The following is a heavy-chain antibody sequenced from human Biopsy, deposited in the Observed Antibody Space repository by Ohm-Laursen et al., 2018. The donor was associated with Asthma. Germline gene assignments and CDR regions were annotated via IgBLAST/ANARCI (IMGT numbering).Heavy chain of an antibody. Sequence: PGTLSLTCDVPGGSISVSNWWSWVRQPPGRGLEWIGQIYHLGNANYNPSLKSRVTMSVDKSKNQFSLKLTSVTAADTAVYFCARRWRSYDSSNYYLDQWGQGTLVTVSS. CDR3: ARRWRSYDSSNYYLDQ. CDR1: GGSISVSNW. D-gene: IGHD3-22*01. V-gene: IGHV4-4*01. J-gene: IGHJ4*02. CDR2: IYHLGNA.